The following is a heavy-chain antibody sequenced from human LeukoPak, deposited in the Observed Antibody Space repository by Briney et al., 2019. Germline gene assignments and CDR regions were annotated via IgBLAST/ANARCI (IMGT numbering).Heavy chain of an antibody. V-gene: IGHV4-39*07. Sequence: SETLSLTCTVSGGSISSSNYYWGWIRQPPGKGLEWIGSIYYSGSTYYSPSLKSRVTISVDTSKNQFSLKLSSVTAADTAVYYCARLHILTGYPLYYYYYMDVWGKGTTVTVSS. CDR1: GGSISSSNYY. CDR2: IYYSGST. J-gene: IGHJ6*03. CDR3: ARLHILTGYPLYYYYYMDV. D-gene: IGHD3-9*01.